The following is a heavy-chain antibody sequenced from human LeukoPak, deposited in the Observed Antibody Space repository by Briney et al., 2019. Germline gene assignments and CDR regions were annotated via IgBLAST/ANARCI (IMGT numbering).Heavy chain of an antibody. CDR1: GGSISSYY. J-gene: IGHJ5*02. CDR3: ARDKDRGVKGFDP. Sequence: PSETLSLTCTVSGGSISSYYWSWIRQPPGKGLEWIGYIYYSGSTNYNPSLKSRVTISVDTSKNQFSLKLSSVTAADTAVYYCARDKDRGVKGFDPWGQGTLVTVSS. D-gene: IGHD1-26*01. V-gene: IGHV4-59*01. CDR2: IYYSGST.